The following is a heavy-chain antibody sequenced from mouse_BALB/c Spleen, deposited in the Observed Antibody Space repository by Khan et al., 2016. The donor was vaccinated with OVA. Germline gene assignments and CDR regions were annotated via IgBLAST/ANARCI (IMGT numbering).Heavy chain of an antibody. CDR3: ARAYYGNYREAMDY. V-gene: IGHV2-6-7*01. J-gene: IGHJ4*01. CDR2: IWGDGST. CDR1: GFSLTGYG. D-gene: IGHD2-10*01. Sequence: QVQLKESGPGLVAPSQSLSITCTVSGFSLTGYGVNWVRQPPGKGLEWLGMIWGDGSTDYNSALKSRLNLSKDNSKSQVFLKMNILQTDDTAKYYGARAYYGNYREAMDYWGQGTSVTVSS.